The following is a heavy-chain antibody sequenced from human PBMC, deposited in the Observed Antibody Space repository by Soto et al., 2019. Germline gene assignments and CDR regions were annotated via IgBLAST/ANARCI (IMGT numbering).Heavy chain of an antibody. CDR2: ISSDGSNK. V-gene: IGHV3-30-3*01. CDR3: LRYLVVVTATYAFDI. Sequence: PGGSLRLSCAASGFTFSSYAMHWVRQAPGKGLEWVAVISSDGSNKYYADSVKGRFTISRDNSKNTLYLQMNSLRAEDTAVYYCLRYLVVVTATYAFDIWGEGTMVIVSS. D-gene: IGHD2-21*02. CDR1: GFTFSSYA. J-gene: IGHJ3*02.